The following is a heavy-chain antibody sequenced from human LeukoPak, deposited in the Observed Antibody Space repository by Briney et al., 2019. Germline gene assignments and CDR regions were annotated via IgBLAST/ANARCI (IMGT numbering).Heavy chain of an antibody. CDR1: GFTFNNYA. CDR2: ISGDGGST. J-gene: IGHJ3*02. CDR3: AKDNPNWGSFDI. D-gene: IGHD3-16*01. Sequence: GGSLRLSCAASGFTFNNYAMHWVRQAPGKGLEWVSLISGDGGSTYYADSVKGRFTISRDNSNNSLYLQMNSLRPEDTALYYSAKDNPNWGSFDIWGQGTMVTVSS. V-gene: IGHV3-43*02.